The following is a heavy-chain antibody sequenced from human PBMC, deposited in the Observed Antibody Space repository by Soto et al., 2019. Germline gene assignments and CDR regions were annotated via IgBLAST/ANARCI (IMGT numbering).Heavy chain of an antibody. D-gene: IGHD6-19*01. J-gene: IGHJ3*02. Sequence: SETLSLTCTVSGGSISSYYWSWIRQPPGKGLEWIGYIYYSGSTNYNPSLKSRVTISVDTSKNQFSLKLSSVTAADTAVYYCAGVTGYSSGWYRGGAFDIWGQGTMVTVSS. CDR2: IYYSGST. CDR1: GGSISSYY. V-gene: IGHV4-59*01. CDR3: AGVTGYSSGWYRGGAFDI.